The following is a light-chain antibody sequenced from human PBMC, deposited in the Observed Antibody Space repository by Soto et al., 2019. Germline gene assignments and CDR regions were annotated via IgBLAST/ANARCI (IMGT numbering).Light chain of an antibody. CDR2: DAS. J-gene: IGKJ1*01. V-gene: IGKV3-11*01. Sequence: IVLTQSPVTLAVSPGESAVLSCSASQSVSTSLAWYQHKPGQAPRLFTYDASKRAPGIPARFTGSGSGTDFSLTISSLEPEDIAIYYCQVRDVWPSFGQGTKVEIK. CDR1: QSVSTS. CDR3: QVRDVWPS.